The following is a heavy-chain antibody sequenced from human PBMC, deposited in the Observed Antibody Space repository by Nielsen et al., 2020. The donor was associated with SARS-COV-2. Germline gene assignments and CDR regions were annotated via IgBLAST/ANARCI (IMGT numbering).Heavy chain of an antibody. CDR2: IYYSGST. Sequence: SETLSLTCTVSGGSISSSSYYWGWIRQPPGKGLEWIGSIYYSGSTYYNPSLKSRVTISVDTSKNQFSLKLSSVTAADTAVYYCARGQISAFIALMVYAQGPKYYFDYWGQGTLVTVSS. J-gene: IGHJ4*02. V-gene: IGHV4-39*07. D-gene: IGHD2-8*01. CDR3: ARGQISAFIALMVYAQGPKYYFDY. CDR1: GGSISSSSYY.